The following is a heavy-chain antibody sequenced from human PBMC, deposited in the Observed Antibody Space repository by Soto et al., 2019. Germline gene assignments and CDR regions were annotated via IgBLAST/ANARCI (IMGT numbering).Heavy chain of an antibody. CDR1: GYTFTSYY. V-gene: IGHV1-46*03. Sequence: ASVKVSCKASGYTFTSYYMHWVRQAPGQGLEWMGIINPSGGSTNYAQKFQGRVTMTRDTSTSTVYMELSSLRSEDTAVYYCATNYNSYGSGSHQTPPWSYYYMDVWGRGTTVTVSS. CDR3: ATNYNSYGSGSHQTPPWSYYYMDV. D-gene: IGHD3-10*01. CDR2: INPSGGST. J-gene: IGHJ6*03.